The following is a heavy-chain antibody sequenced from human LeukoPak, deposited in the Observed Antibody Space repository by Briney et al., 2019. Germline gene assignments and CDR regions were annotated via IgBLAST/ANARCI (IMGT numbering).Heavy chain of an antibody. D-gene: IGHD2-15*01. J-gene: IGHJ4*02. V-gene: IGHV4-59*01. CDR2: IYYTGST. Sequence: PSETLSLTRTVSGGSISSYYWSWIRQPPGKGLEWTGYIYYTGSTNYNPSLKSRVTISVDTSKNQFSLKLSSVTAADTAVYYCARGGSKQEYWSQGTLVSVSS. CDR1: GGSISSYY. CDR3: ARGGSKQEY.